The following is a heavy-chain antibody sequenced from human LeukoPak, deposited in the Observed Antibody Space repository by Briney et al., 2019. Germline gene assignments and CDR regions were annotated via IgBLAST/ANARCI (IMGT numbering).Heavy chain of an antibody. CDR1: GFIVSANY. Sequence: PGRSLRLSCAASGFIVSANYMSWVRQAPGKGLEWVSVIYTGGSTYYADSVKGRFTISRDNSKNTVYLQMTSLRAEDTAVYYCAKEGDCSTTSCLTGGLDVWGKGTTVTVSS. CDR3: AKEGDCSTTSCLTGGLDV. CDR2: IYTGGST. V-gene: IGHV3-53*01. J-gene: IGHJ6*04. D-gene: IGHD2-2*01.